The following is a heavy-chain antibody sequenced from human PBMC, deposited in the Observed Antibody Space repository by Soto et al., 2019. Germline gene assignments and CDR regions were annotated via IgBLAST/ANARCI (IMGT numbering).Heavy chain of an antibody. CDR1: GGSISSYY. CDR3: AREGDVRSYYYYGMDV. Sequence: TSETLSLTCTVSGGSISSYYWSWIRQPPGKGLEWIGYIYYSGSTNYNPSLKSRVTISVDTSKNQFSLKLSSVTAADTAVYYCAREGDVRSYYYYGMDVWGQGTTVTVSS. CDR2: IYYSGST. V-gene: IGHV4-59*01. D-gene: IGHD3-10*01. J-gene: IGHJ6*02.